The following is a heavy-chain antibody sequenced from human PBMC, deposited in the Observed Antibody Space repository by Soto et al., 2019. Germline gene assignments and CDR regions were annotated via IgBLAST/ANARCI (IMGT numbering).Heavy chain of an antibody. D-gene: IGHD3-3*01. V-gene: IGHV4-39*02. Sequence: QLQLQESGPGLVKPSETLSLTCIVSGDSISSSSYYWGWIRQPPGKGLEWIGNISYSGSPYYHPSLKSRVTISADTSRTHYSLNLSSVSAADAAVYYCERGHGGITIFGAPGHFDYWGQGTLVTVSS. J-gene: IGHJ4*02. CDR1: GDSISSSSYY. CDR3: ERGHGGITIFGAPGHFDY. CDR2: ISYSGSP.